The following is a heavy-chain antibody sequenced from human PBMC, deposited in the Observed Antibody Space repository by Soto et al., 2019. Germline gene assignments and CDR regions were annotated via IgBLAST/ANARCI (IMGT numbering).Heavy chain of an antibody. CDR2: MYYSGST. J-gene: IGHJ5*02. Sequence: SETLSLTCTVSGGSISSGDCYWSWIRQHPGKGLQWIAHMYYSGSTYTNPSLKSRVTISVDTSKNQFTLKLSSVTAADTAVYYCARGAEGVGTVWFDPWGQGTPVTVSS. CDR1: GGSISSGDCY. D-gene: IGHD1-26*01. V-gene: IGHV4-31*03. CDR3: ARGAEGVGTVWFDP.